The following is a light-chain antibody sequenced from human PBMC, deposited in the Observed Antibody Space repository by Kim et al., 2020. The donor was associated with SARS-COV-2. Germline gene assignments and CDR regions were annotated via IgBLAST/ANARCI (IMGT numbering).Light chain of an antibody. J-gene: IGLJ1*01. V-gene: IGLV2-8*01. CDR1: GRDVGSYNY. Sequence: GEAVTISVPGTGRDVGSYNYVSWYQHPPGKAPHLLISEVTRRPSGVPDSLSGSKAGNTASLAVSGLQAEDEADYYCSSYAGTNVFVFVTGTKVTVL. CDR2: EVT. CDR3: SSYAGTNVFV.